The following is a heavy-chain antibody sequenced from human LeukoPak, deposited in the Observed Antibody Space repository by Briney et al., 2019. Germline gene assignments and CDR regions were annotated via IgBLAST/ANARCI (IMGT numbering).Heavy chain of an antibody. CDR2: ISGSGGST. D-gene: IGHD4-17*01. CDR1: GFTFSSYA. Sequence: PGGSLRLSCAASGFTFSSYAMSWVRQAPGKGLEWVSAISGSGGSTYYADSVKGRFTISRDNSKNTLHLQMNSLRAEDTAVYYCAKAIDYGDYYFDYWGQGTLVTVSS. J-gene: IGHJ4*02. CDR3: AKAIDYGDYYFDY. V-gene: IGHV3-23*01.